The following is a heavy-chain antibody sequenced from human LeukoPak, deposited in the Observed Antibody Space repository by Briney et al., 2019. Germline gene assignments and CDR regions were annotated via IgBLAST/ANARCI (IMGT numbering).Heavy chain of an antibody. CDR3: ARGALNYFGSTYYLDY. V-gene: IGHV4-31*03. CDR1: GGSISSSDYY. J-gene: IGHJ4*02. Sequence: SQTLSLTCTVSGGSISSSDYYWSRIRQHPGKGLEWIGYISHSGTTNYDPSLKSRVIILVDTSKNQFSLRLSAVTAADTAVYYCARGALNYFGSTYYLDYWGQGTLVTVSS. CDR2: ISHSGTT. D-gene: IGHD3-10*01.